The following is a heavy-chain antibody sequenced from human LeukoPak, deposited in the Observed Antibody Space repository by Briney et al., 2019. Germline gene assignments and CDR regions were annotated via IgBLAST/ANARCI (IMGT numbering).Heavy chain of an antibody. D-gene: IGHD1-1*01. Sequence: GGSLRLSCAASGFTFSSYSMNWVRQAPGKGLEWVANIKQDGKAKYYADSVKGRFTISRDNSKNTLYLQMSSLRPEDTAVYSCAEVGNWNDVYYYMDVWGKGTTVTISS. V-gene: IGHV3-7*01. CDR3: AEVGNWNDVYYYMDV. CDR2: IKQDGKAK. CDR1: GFTFSSYS. J-gene: IGHJ6*03.